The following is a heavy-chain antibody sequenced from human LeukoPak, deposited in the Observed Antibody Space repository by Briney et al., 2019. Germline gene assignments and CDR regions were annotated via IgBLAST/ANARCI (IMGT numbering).Heavy chain of an antibody. CDR2: IYGGGST. J-gene: IGHJ4*02. CDR3: ARDCHGGYDPEGFDY. CDR1: GFIDSSNY. V-gene: IGHV3-66*01. Sequence: GGSLRLSCAASGFIDSSNYMGWVRQAPGKGLEWVSVIYGGGSTYYADSVKGRFTISRDNSKNTLYLQMNSLRAEDTALYYCARDCHGGYDPEGFDYWGQGTLVTVSS. D-gene: IGHD5-12*01.